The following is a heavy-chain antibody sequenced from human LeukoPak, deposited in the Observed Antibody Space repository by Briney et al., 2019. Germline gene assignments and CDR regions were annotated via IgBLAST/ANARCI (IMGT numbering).Heavy chain of an antibody. V-gene: IGHV3-64D*06. CDR1: GFTFSSYA. Sequence: PGGSLRLSCSVSGFTFSSYAMHWVRQAPRKGLDYVSAITINEGSTSYADSVKGRFTISRDNSKNTLFLHMSSLRAEDTAVYYCVKRILAGAAAGIGYFDSWGQGTLVTVSS. CDR3: VKRILAGAAAGIGYFDS. D-gene: IGHD6-13*01. J-gene: IGHJ4*02. CDR2: ITINEGST.